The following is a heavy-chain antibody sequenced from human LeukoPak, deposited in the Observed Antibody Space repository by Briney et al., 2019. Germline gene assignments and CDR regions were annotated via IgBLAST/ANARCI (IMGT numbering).Heavy chain of an antibody. CDR2: IKPSGGST. J-gene: IGHJ3*02. V-gene: IGHV1-46*01. CDR1: GYTFTSYY. D-gene: IGHD4-17*01. Sequence: GASVKVSCKASGYTFTSYYMHWVRQAPGQGLEWMGIIKPSGGSTSYAQRFQGRVTMTRDMSTSTVYMELSSLRSEDTAVYYCARGDGDYERPFAFDIWGQGTMVTVSS. CDR3: ARGDGDYERPFAFDI.